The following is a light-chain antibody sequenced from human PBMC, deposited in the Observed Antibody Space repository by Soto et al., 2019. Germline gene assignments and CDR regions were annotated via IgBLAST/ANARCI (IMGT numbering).Light chain of an antibody. V-gene: IGKV1-5*03. J-gene: IGKJ1*01. CDR1: QGIGGW. Sequence: DIQMTQSPSTLSASVGDRVTITCRASQGIGGWLAWYQQKPGKVPKLLIYGASTLESGVPSRFSGSGSGTEFTLTISSLQPDDFATYYCQQYNRNLEKFGQGTKVEIK. CDR3: QQYNRNLEK. CDR2: GAS.